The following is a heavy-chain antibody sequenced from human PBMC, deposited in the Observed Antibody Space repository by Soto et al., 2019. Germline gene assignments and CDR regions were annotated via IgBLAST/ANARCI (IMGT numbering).Heavy chain of an antibody. J-gene: IGHJ5*02. CDR1: GFTVSSNY. Sequence: GGSLRLSCAASGFTVSSNYMSWVRQAPGKGLEWVSVIYSGGSTYYADSVKGRFTISRDNSKNTLYLQMNSLRAEDTAVYYCARVYYDFWSGYYRGDMGWNWFDPWGQGTLVTVSS. CDR2: IYSGGST. D-gene: IGHD3-3*01. V-gene: IGHV3-66*01. CDR3: ARVYYDFWSGYYRGDMGWNWFDP.